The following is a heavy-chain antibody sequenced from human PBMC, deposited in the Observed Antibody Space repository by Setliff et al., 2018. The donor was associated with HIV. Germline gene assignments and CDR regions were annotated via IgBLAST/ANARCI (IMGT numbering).Heavy chain of an antibody. Sequence: VKVSCKASGYTFTTYAMNWVRQAPGQGLEWMGWINTNTGNPTYAQGFTGRFVFSLDTSVSTAYLQINGLKAEDSAVYFCARDYENYFDHCGQGTLVTVSS. V-gene: IGHV7-4-1*02. D-gene: IGHD3-3*01. CDR1: GYTFTTYA. J-gene: IGHJ4*02. CDR2: INTNTGNP. CDR3: ARDYENYFDH.